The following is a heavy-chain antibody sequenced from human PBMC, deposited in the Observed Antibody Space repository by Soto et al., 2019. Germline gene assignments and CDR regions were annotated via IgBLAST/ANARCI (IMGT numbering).Heavy chain of an antibody. J-gene: IGHJ6*02. Sequence: GGSLRLSCAASGFTFSSYEMNWVRQAPGKGLEWASYISSSGSTIYYADSVKGRFTISRDNAKNSLYLQMNSLRAEDTAVYYCASLLEVADYYYGMDVWGQGTTVTVSS. CDR1: GFTFSSYE. V-gene: IGHV3-48*03. CDR2: ISSSGSTI. D-gene: IGHD1-26*01. CDR3: ASLLEVADYYYGMDV.